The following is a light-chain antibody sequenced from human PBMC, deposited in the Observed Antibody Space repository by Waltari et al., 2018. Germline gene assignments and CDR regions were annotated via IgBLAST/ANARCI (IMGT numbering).Light chain of an antibody. Sequence: LSCRASQSVSIYLAWYQQKPGQAPRLLIYDTSKRATGIPARFSGSGSGTDFTLTITSLEPDDFADYYCQQRSAWPLTFGQGTRLEIK. CDR3: QQRSAWPLT. CDR2: DTS. V-gene: IGKV3-11*01. CDR1: QSVSIY. J-gene: IGKJ5*01.